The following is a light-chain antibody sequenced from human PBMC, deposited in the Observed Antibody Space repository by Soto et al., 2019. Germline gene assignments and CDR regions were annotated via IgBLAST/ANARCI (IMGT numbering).Light chain of an antibody. CDR1: QTITHY. CDR2: DAS. J-gene: IGKJ1*01. CDR3: QQSYVLPRT. V-gene: IGKV1-39*01. Sequence: DIHMTQSPSFLSASVGASVTITCRANQTITHYLNWYQQKPGRAHALLIYDASSLQSGVPSRFSGRGSGTDFSLTITSLQLADFATYFCQQSYVLPRTFGQGTKVEI.